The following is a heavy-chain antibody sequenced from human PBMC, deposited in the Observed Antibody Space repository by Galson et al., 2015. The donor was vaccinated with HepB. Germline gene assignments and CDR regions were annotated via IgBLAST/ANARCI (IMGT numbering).Heavy chain of an antibody. CDR3: ARGVAVSESYFFDY. CDR1: GYTFTAYG. J-gene: IGHJ4*02. D-gene: IGHD6-19*01. Sequence: SVKVSCKASGYTFTAYGITWVRQAPGQGLEWMGWINAYTGQKNYVQKLQGRVTLTTDTPTSTAYMELRSLRSDDTAVYYCARGVAVSESYFFDYWGQGTLVTVSS. CDR2: INAYTGQK. V-gene: IGHV1-18*01.